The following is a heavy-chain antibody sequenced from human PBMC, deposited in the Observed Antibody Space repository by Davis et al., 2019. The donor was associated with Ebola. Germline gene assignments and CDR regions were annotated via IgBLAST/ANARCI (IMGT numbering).Heavy chain of an antibody. CDR3: AKDTSYCGGDCYSGSFDY. CDR1: GFTFSDYY. D-gene: IGHD2-21*01. Sequence: GESLKTSCAASGFTFSDYYMSWIRQAPGKGLEWVSYISSSGSTIYYADSVKGRFTISRDNSKNTLYLQMNSLRAEDTAVYCCAKDTSYCGGDCYSGSFDYWGQGTLVTVSS. J-gene: IGHJ4*02. V-gene: IGHV3-11*01. CDR2: ISSSGSTI.